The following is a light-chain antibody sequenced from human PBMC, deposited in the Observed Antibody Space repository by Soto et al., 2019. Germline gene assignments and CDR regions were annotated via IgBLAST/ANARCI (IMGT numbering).Light chain of an antibody. J-gene: IGKJ4*01. CDR2: AAS. Sequence: DIQMTQSPSSLSASVGDRVTITCRASQGISNYLAWYQQTPGQVPNLLIYAASTLQSGVPSLFRGSSSGTEFILTISSLQPEDVATYCGQKYKRAPLSFGGGTKVEIK. CDR1: QGISNY. V-gene: IGKV1-27*01. CDR3: QKYKRAPLS.